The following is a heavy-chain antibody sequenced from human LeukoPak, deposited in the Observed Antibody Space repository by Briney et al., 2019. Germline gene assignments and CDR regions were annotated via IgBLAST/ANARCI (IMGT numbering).Heavy chain of an antibody. J-gene: IGHJ5*02. CDR3: ARGYADSFNWFDP. CDR2: VYFSGST. Sequence: PSETLSLTCTVSGGPINTYYWTWLRQPPGKGLEWIGYVYFSGSTSYNPSLESRVNIFLDTSKNQLSLNLRSVTAADTAIYYCARGYADSFNWFDPWGQGTLVTVSS. V-gene: IGHV4-59*01. CDR1: GGPINTYY. D-gene: IGHD2-2*01.